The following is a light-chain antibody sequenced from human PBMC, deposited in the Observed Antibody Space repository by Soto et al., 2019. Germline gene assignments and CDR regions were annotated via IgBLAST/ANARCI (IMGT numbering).Light chain of an antibody. CDR1: QTITTY. Sequence: DVRMTQSPSSLSASVGDTITITCRASQTITTYLNWFQQKPGESPRLLIYGASTLHDGVPSRFSGSGSATDFTLTISGMQPEDFATYHCQQTYSDISFGGGTRV. J-gene: IGKJ4*01. V-gene: IGKV1-39*01. CDR2: GAS. CDR3: QQTYSDIS.